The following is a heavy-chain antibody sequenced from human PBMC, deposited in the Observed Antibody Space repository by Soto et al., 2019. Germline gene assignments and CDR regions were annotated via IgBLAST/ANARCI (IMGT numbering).Heavy chain of an antibody. CDR2: INGGGDSA. V-gene: IGHV3-23*01. J-gene: IGHJ4*02. Sequence: GGSLRLSCAASGFTFSSYAMSWVRQAPGKGLEWVALINGGGDSAYYADSVKGRFTISRDNFKNTLFLQMNSLRGEDTAVYYCARGATIDYWGQGTLVTVSS. CDR1: GFTFSSYA. CDR3: ARGATIDY.